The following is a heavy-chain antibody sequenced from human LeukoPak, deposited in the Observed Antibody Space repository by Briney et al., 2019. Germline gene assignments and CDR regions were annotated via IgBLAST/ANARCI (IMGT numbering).Heavy chain of an antibody. CDR1: GYTFTGYY. D-gene: IGHD3-9*01. V-gene: IGHV1-69*05. CDR2: IIPIFGTA. Sequence: ASVKVSCKASGYTFTGYYMHWVRQAPGQGLEWMGRIIPIFGTANYAQKFQGRVTITTDESTSTAYMELSSLRSEDTAVYYCARDSQYYDILTGYYELVYWGQGTLVTVSS. J-gene: IGHJ4*02. CDR3: ARDSQYYDILTGYYELVY.